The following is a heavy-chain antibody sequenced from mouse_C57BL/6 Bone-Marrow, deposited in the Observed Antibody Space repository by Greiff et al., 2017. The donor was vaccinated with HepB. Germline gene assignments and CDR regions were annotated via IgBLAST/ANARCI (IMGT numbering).Heavy chain of an antibody. CDR1: GFSFTSYG. Sequence: QVQLQQSGPGLVQPSQSLSITCTASGFSFTSYGVHWVRQSPGKGLEWLGVIWSGGSTDYNAAIISRLSISKDNSKSQVFFKMNRLQADDTAIYYCARCQDYDYFDYWGQGTTLTVSS. J-gene: IGHJ2*01. D-gene: IGHD2-4*01. CDR3: ARCQDYDYFDY. CDR2: IWSGGST. V-gene: IGHV2-2*01.